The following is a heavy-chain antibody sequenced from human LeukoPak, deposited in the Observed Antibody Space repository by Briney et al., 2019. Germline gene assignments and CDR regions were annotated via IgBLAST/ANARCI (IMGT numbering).Heavy chain of an antibody. D-gene: IGHD3-16*02. J-gene: IGHJ4*02. CDR3: ARGPMIMFGGVIGNFDY. Sequence: SETLSLTCTVSGGSVSSGSYYWSWIRQPPGKGLEWIGYIYYSGSTNYNPSLKSRVTISVDTSKNQFSLKLSSVTAADTAVYYCARGPMIMFGGVIGNFDYWGQGTLVTVSS. CDR2: IYYSGST. V-gene: IGHV4-61*01. CDR1: GGSVSSGSYY.